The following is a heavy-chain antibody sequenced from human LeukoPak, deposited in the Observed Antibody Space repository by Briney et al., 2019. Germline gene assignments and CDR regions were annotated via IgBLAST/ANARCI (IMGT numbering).Heavy chain of an antibody. CDR2: ISGSGGST. D-gene: IGHD4-17*01. CDR1: GFTFSSFT. J-gene: IGHJ4*02. CDR3: AKDLPDYGDYIEGY. V-gene: IGHV3-23*01. Sequence: GGSLRLSCAASGFTFSSFTMSWVRQAPGKGLEWVSTISGSGGSTNYADSVKGRFTFSRDNSKNTLYLQMNSLRAEDTAVYYCAKDLPDYGDYIEGYWGQGTLVTVSS.